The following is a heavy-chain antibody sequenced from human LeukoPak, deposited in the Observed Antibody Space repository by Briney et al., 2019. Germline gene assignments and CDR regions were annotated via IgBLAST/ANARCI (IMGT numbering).Heavy chain of an antibody. CDR1: GFTFSSYS. CDR3: ARVPYYYDSSGYYYEPYWYFDL. CDR2: ISSSSSYI. J-gene: IGHJ2*01. D-gene: IGHD3-22*01. V-gene: IGHV3-21*01. Sequence: GGSLRLSCAASGFTFSSYSMNWVRQAPGKGLEWGSSISSSSSYIYYADSVKGRFTISRDNAKNSLYLQMNSLRAEDTAVYYCARVPYYYDSSGYYYEPYWYFDLWGRGTLVTVSS.